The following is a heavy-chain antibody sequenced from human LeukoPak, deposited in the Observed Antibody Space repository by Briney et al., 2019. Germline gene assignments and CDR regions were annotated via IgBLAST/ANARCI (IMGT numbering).Heavy chain of an antibody. CDR1: GGSISSYY. V-gene: IGHV4-59*01. Sequence: SETLSLTCTVSGGSISSYYWSWIRQPPGKGLEWIGYIYYSGSTNYNPSLKSRVTISVDTSKNQFSLKLSSVTAADTAVYYCARDDSSGYYFSALGYWGQGTLVTVSS. J-gene: IGHJ4*02. D-gene: IGHD3-22*01. CDR3: ARDDSSGYYFSALGY. CDR2: IYYSGST.